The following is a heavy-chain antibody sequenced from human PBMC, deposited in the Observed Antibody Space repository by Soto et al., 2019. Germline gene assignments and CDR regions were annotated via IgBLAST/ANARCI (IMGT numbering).Heavy chain of an antibody. CDR2: IIGIVVST. D-gene: IGHD3-22*01. CDR1: GFTFSSYA. CDR3: AKELYDSSGYYPFYFDY. Sequence: GGSLRLSCAASGFTFSSYAMSWVRQAPGKGLEWVLFIIGIVVSTFYADSVKGRFTISRDNSKNTLYLQMNSLRAEDTAVYYCAKELYDSSGYYPFYFDYWGQGTLVTVSS. J-gene: IGHJ4*02. V-gene: IGHV3-23*01.